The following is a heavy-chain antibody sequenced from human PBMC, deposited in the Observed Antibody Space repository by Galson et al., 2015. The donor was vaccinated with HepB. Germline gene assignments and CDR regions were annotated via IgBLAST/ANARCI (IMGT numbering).Heavy chain of an antibody. CDR3: ARDNFPWIQLWSGMDV. CDR2: ISYDGSNK. D-gene: IGHD5-18*01. CDR1: GFTFSSYA. J-gene: IGHJ6*02. V-gene: IGHV3-30-3*01. Sequence: SLRLSCAASGFTFSSYAMHWVRQAPGKGLEWVAVISYDGSNKYYADSVKGRFTISRDNSKNTLYLQMNSLRAEDTAVYYCARDNFPWIQLWSGMDVWGQGTTVTVSS.